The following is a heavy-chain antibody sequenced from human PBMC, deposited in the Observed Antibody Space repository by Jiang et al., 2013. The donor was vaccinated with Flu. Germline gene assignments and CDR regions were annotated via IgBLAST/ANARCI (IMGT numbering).Heavy chain of an antibody. CDR3: AREGYGDYVDYYGMDV. D-gene: IGHD4-17*01. CDR2: INAGNGNT. J-gene: IGHJ6*02. CDR1: GYTFTSYA. Sequence: SGAEVKKPGASVKVSCKASGYTFTSYAMHWVRQAPGQRLEWMGWINAGNGNTKYSQKFQGRVTITRDTSASTAYMELSSLRSEDTAVYYCAREGYGDYVDYYGMDVWGQGTTVTVSS. V-gene: IGHV1-3*01.